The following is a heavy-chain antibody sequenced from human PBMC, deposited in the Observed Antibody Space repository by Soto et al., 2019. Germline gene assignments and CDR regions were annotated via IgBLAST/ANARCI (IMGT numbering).Heavy chain of an antibody. CDR3: AREYLAAAAGYYYGMDV. V-gene: IGHV3-30-3*01. D-gene: IGHD6-13*01. CDR1: GFTFSSYA. CDR2: ISHDGSNK. Sequence: QVQLVESGGGVVQPGRSLRLSCAASGFTFSSYAMHWVRQAPGKGLEWVAVISHDGSNKYYADSVKGRFTISRDNSKNTLYLQMNSLRAEDTAVYYCAREYLAAAAGYYYGMDVWGQGTTVTVSS. J-gene: IGHJ6*02.